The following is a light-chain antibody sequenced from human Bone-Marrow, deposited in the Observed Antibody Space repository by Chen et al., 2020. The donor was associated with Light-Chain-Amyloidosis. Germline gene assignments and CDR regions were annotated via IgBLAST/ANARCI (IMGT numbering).Light chain of an antibody. V-gene: IGKV1-27*01. CDR1: QGISNS. CDR2: AAP. CDR3: QNYNNVPAT. J-gene: IGKJ4*01. Sequence: DIQMTQSPSSLSASVGDRVTITCRASQGISNSLARYQHKPGKVPKLLIYAAPTLQSGVPSRCSGGGSGTDFTLTISRLQPEDVATYYCQNYNNVPATFGGGTKVEIK.